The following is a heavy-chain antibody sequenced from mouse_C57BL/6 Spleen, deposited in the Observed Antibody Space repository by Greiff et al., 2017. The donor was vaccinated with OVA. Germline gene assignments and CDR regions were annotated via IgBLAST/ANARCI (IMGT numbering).Heavy chain of an antibody. J-gene: IGHJ4*01. CDR1: GYTFTDYE. Sequence: QVHVKQSGAELVRPGASVTLSCKASGYTFTDYEMHWVKQTPVHGLEWIGAIDPETGGTAYNQKFKGKAILTADKSSSTAYMELRSLTSEDSAVYYCTRARVYYGSSYLYAMDYWGQGTSVTVSS. CDR3: TRARVYYGSSYLYAMDY. V-gene: IGHV1-15*01. CDR2: IDPETGGT. D-gene: IGHD1-1*01.